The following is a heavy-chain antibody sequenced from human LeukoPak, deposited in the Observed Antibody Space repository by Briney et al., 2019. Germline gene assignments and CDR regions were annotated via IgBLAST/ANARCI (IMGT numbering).Heavy chain of an antibody. CDR1: GGSISSYY. Sequence: SETLSLTCTVSGGSISSYYWSWIRQTPGKGLEWIGYIYYSGSTNFNPSLKSRVTISVDTSKNQFSLKLSSVTAADTAVYYCARAIAARPGGCWFDPWGQGTLVTVSS. CDR2: IYYSGST. CDR3: ARAIAARPGGCWFDP. V-gene: IGHV4-59*01. J-gene: IGHJ5*02. D-gene: IGHD6-6*01.